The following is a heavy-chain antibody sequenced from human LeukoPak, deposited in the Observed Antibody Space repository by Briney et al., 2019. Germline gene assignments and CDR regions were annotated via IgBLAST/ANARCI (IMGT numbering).Heavy chain of an antibody. V-gene: IGHV4-59*01. CDR3: AREGTWELLSPFFDY. CDR1: GGSISSYY. Sequence: PSETLSLTCTVSGGSISSYYWSWIRQPPGKGLEWIGYIYYTGTTNYNPSLKSRVTISVDKSKNQFSLRLSSVTAADTAVYYCAREGTWELLSPFFDYWGQGTLVTVSS. D-gene: IGHD1-26*01. J-gene: IGHJ4*02. CDR2: IYYTGTT.